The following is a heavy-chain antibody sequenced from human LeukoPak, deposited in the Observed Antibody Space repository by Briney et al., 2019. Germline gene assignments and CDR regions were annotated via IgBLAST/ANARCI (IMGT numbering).Heavy chain of an antibody. CDR3: AREDLRIAAADIDY. V-gene: IGHV3-7*01. CDR1: GFTFSSYW. D-gene: IGHD6-13*01. CDR2: IKQDGSEK. Sequence: GGSLRLSCAASGFTFSSYWMSWVRQAPGKGLEWVANIKQDGSEKYYVDSVKGRFTISRDNAKNSLYLQMNSLRAEDTAVYYCAREDLRIAAADIDYWGQGTLVTVSS. J-gene: IGHJ4*02.